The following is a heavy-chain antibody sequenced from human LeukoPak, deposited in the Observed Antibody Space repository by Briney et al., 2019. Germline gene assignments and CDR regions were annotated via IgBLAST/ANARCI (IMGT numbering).Heavy chain of an antibody. Sequence: ETLSLTCTVSGGSFSSYYWSWLRQPAGKGLEWIGRIYTSGSTNYNSSLKSRVTMSVDTSKNQVSLKLSSVTAADTAVYYCATGDGYNSFDYWGQGTLVTVSS. CDR2: IYTSGST. CDR3: ATGDGYNSFDY. D-gene: IGHD5-24*01. CDR1: GGSFSSYY. J-gene: IGHJ4*02. V-gene: IGHV4-4*07.